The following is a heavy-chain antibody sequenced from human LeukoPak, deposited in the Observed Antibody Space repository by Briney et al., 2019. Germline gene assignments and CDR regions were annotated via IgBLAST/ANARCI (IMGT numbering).Heavy chain of an antibody. D-gene: IGHD3-10*01. CDR3: AREGELLYYMDV. J-gene: IGHJ6*03. V-gene: IGHV3-48*01. Sequence: GGSLRLSCAASGFTFSTYSMNWVRQAPGKGLEWVSYISSSNSGIYYADSVKGRFTISRDNAKNSLYLQMNSLRAEDTAVYYCAREGELLYYMDVWGKGTTVTVSS. CDR2: ISSSNSGI. CDR1: GFTFSTYS.